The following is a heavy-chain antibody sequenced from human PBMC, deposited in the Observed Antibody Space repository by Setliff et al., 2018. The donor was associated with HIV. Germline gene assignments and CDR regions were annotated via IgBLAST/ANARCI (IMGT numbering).Heavy chain of an antibody. J-gene: IGHJ4*02. CDR1: GGSLTNYY. CDR3: ARHLKRWLQGDF. V-gene: IGHV4-34*01. Sequence: LSLTCAVYGGSLTNYYWSWFRQSPGKGLEWIGEVTDDGSANYNPSLKSRVTISFDTSKNQFSLKLSFVTAADTAVYYCARHLKRWLQGDFWGQGTLVTVSS. CDR2: VTDDGSA. D-gene: IGHD5-12*01.